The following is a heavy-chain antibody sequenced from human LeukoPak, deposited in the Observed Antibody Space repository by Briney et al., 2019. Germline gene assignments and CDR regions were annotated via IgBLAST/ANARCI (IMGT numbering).Heavy chain of an antibody. CDR1: GYTFTGYY. D-gene: IGHD4-17*01. CDR2: INPNSGGT. CDR3: ARVPTRLRSVTRNYFDY. V-gene: IGHV1-2*02. J-gene: IGHJ4*02. Sequence: ASVKVSCKASGYTFTGYYMHWVRQAPGQGLEWMGWINPNSGGTNYAQKFQGRVTMTRDTPISTAYMELSRLRSEDTAVYYCARVPTRLRSVTRNYFDYWGQGTLVTVSS.